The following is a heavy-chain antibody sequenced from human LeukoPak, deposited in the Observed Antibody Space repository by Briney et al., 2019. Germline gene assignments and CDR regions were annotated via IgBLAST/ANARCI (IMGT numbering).Heavy chain of an antibody. Sequence: PSETLSLTCAVYGGSFSGYYWSWIRQPPGKGREWICEINHSGSTNYNPSLKSRVTISVDTSKNQFSLKLSSVTAADTAVYYCARGSGTYCSGGSCYPNWFDPWGQGTLVTVSS. J-gene: IGHJ5*02. D-gene: IGHD2-15*01. V-gene: IGHV4-34*01. CDR1: GGSFSGYY. CDR3: ARGSGTYCSGGSCYPNWFDP. CDR2: INHSGST.